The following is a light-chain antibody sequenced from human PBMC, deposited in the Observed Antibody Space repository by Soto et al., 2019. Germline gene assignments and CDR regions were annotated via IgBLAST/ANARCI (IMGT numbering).Light chain of an antibody. CDR2: GAY. V-gene: IGKV3-15*01. Sequence: EIVMTQSPATLSVSPGERTTLSCWSSQSVGNNLAWYQQKPGQAPRLLIYGAYTRATGIPARFSGSGSGTDFTLTISSLQSEDFAVYYCQHYNYWPPKTFGQGTKVDI. CDR3: QHYNYWPPKT. J-gene: IGKJ1*01. CDR1: QSVGNN.